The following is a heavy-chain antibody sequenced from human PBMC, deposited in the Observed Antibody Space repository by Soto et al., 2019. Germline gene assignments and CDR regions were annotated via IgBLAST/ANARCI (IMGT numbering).Heavy chain of an antibody. Sequence: VGSLRLSCAASGLDLSHPWMTWVRQAAGKGLEWVARIKSNIDGGTADYAAPVKGRFSISRDDSKNTVDLQMNSLETEDTALYYCTTGVDYDILTGYRGVAYCGQRTLLTVSS. V-gene: IGHV3-15*01. CDR2: IKSNIDGGTA. CDR1: GLDLSHPW. D-gene: IGHD3-9*01. CDR3: TTGVDYDILTGYRGVAY. J-gene: IGHJ4*02.